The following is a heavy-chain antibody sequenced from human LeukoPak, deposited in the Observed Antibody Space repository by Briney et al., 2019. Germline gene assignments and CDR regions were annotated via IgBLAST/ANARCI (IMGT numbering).Heavy chain of an antibody. CDR2: INSCGSTI. D-gene: IGHD4-23*01. V-gene: IGHV3-48*03. CDR3: ARDGDTVLTRGYYYYMDV. J-gene: IGHJ6*03. CDR1: GFTFSSYE. Sequence: VGSLRLSCAASGFTFSSYEMNSVRPAPGKGLEWVSYINSCGSTIYYPDSVKGRFTISRDNDRNSLYLQMNSLRAEDTALYYCARDGDTVLTRGYYYYMDVWGKGTTVTVSS.